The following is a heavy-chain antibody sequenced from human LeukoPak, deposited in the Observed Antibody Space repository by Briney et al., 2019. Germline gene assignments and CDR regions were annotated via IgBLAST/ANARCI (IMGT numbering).Heavy chain of an antibody. CDR1: GFTFSSYS. Sequence: PGGSLRLSCAASGFTFSSYSMNWVRQAPGKGLEWVSSISSSSSYIHYADSVKGRFTISRDNAKNSLYLQMNSLRAEDTAVYYCARDVQVGALDYWGQGTLVTVSS. CDR3: ARDVQVGALDY. CDR2: ISSSSSYI. D-gene: IGHD1-26*01. V-gene: IGHV3-21*01. J-gene: IGHJ4*02.